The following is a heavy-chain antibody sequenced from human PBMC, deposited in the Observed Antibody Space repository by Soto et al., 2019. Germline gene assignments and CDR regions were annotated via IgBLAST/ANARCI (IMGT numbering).Heavy chain of an antibody. CDR1: GGSISSYY. D-gene: IGHD3-22*01. CDR2: ISYSGST. CDR3: ARHTYYYDLNDY. V-gene: IGHV4-59*01. J-gene: IGHJ4*02. Sequence: SETLSLTCTVSGGSISSYYWSWIRQPPGKGLEWIGYISYSGSTNCNPSLKSRVTLSLDTSKNQFSLKLSSVTAADTAVYYCARHTYYYDLNDYWSQGTLVTVSS.